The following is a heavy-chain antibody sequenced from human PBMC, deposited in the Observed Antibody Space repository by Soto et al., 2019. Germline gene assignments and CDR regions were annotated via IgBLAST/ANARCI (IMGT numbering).Heavy chain of an antibody. CDR2: IIPIFGTA. V-gene: IGHV1-69*13. CDR3: ARVDGSFSFYNWGYYYYGMDV. J-gene: IGHJ6*02. CDR1: GGTFSSYA. Sequence: GAAVKVSCKASGGTFSSYAISWVRQAPGQGRERMGGIIPIFGTANYAQKFQGRVTITADESTSTAYMELSSLRSEDTAVYYCARVDGSFSFYNWGYYYYGMDVWGQGTTVTVSS. D-gene: IGHD3-10*01.